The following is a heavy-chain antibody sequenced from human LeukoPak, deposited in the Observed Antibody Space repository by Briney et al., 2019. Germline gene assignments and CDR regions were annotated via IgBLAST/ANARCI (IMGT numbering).Heavy chain of an antibody. J-gene: IGHJ4*02. CDR2: IYYSGST. V-gene: IGHV4-59*11. Sequence: PSETLSLTCTVSGGSISSHYWSWIRQPPGKGLEWIGYIYYSGSTNYNPSLKSRVTISVDTSKNQFSLKLSSVTAADTAVYYCARARSSPAAAPFDYWGQGTLVTVSS. CDR3: ARARSSPAAAPFDY. CDR1: GGSISSHY. D-gene: IGHD2-2*01.